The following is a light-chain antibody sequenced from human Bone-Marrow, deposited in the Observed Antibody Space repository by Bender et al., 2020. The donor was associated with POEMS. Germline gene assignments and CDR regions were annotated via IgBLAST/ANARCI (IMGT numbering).Light chain of an antibody. J-gene: IGLJ1*01. Sequence: QSALTQPRSVSGSPGQSVTISCTGTSSDVGNYNAVSWYQQHPGKAPKLMIYDVSTRPSGVPDRFSGSKSGNTASLTISGLQAEDEADYYCCSHAGTYTLVFGIGTKVTVL. CDR1: SSDVGNYNA. CDR3: CSHAGTYTLV. V-gene: IGLV2-11*01. CDR2: DVS.